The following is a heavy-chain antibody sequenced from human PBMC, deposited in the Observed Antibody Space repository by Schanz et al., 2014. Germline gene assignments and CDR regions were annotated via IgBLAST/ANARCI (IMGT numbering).Heavy chain of an antibody. CDR2: INPSGGST. V-gene: IGHV1-46*01. CDR1: GYTFTTYY. J-gene: IGHJ3*02. CDR3: ATSRSDWFFDAFNI. D-gene: IGHD3-9*01. Sequence: QVQLLQSGAEVKKPGASMKVSCKASGYTFTTYYMLWVRQAPGQGLEWMGIINPSGGSTRYGQKFQGRVTMTRDTSTSTGFMELSNLRSEDSAIYYCATSRSDWFFDAFNIWGQGTVVTVSS.